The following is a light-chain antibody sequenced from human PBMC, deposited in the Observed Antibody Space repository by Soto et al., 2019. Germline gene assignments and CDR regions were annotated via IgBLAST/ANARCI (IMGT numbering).Light chain of an antibody. Sequence: QLTHPPSPRSAAVWEIVSMACGASQPLRNDLGWFQQKPGKAPKRLIYAASSFQNGVQSRFSVTGSGTEFTLTLISLQPEDFATYYCLQHNTYPPTFGGGTKVDIK. CDR3: LQHNTYPPT. CDR1: QPLRND. CDR2: AAS. V-gene: IGKV1-17*01. J-gene: IGKJ4*01.